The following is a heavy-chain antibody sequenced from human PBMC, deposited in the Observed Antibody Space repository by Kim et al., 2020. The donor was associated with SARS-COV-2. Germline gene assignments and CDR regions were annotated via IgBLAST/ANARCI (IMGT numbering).Heavy chain of an antibody. V-gene: IGHV4-59*12. CDR1: GGSISSYY. CDR3: ARTYYDILTGYYHPYYFDY. CDR2: IYYSGST. D-gene: IGHD3-9*01. Sequence: SETLSLTCTVSGGSISSYYWSWIRQPPGKGLEWIGYIYYSGSTNYNPSPKSRFTISVDTSKNQFSLKLSSVTAADTAVYYCARTYYDILTGYYHPYYFDYWGQGTLGTVSS. J-gene: IGHJ4*02.